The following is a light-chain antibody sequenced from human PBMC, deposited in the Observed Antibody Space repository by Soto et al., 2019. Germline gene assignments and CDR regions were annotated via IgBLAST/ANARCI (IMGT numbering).Light chain of an antibody. J-gene: IGLJ3*02. Sequence: QSVLTQPPSVSGAPGQRVTISCTGSNSNIGAGYDVHWYQHVPGTAPKALIYFNSNRPSGVPDRFSGSKSGTSASLAITGLQAEDEADYYCSSYTSSSTGVFGGGTKLTVL. CDR3: SSYTSSSTGV. V-gene: IGLV1-40*01. CDR2: FNS. CDR1: NSNIGAGYD.